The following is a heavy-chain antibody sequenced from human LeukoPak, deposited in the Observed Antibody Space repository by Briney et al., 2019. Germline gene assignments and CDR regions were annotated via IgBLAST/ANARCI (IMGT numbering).Heavy chain of an antibody. CDR3: ARGRRSGYYYGMDV. J-gene: IGHJ6*02. CDR1: GFTFSSYW. V-gene: IGHV3-7*01. CDR2: IKQDGSEK. Sequence: GGSLRLSCAASGFTFSSYWLSWVRQAPGKGREWVANIKQDGSEKYYVDSVKGRFTISRDNAKNSLYLQMNSLRAEDTAVYYCARGRRSGYYYGMDVWGQGTTVTVSS.